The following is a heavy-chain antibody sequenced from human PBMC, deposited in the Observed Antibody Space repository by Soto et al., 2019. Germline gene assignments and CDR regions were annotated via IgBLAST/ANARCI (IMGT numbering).Heavy chain of an antibody. CDR3: AKDHSGSSPFNGMDV. Sequence: GGSLRLSCAASGFTFSSYGMHWVRQAPGKGLEWVAVISHDGSNKYYADSVKGRFTISRDNSKNTLYLQMNSLRAEDTAVYYCAKDHSGSSPFNGMDVWGQGTTVTVSS. V-gene: IGHV3-30*18. CDR2: ISHDGSNK. J-gene: IGHJ6*02. CDR1: GFTFSSYG. D-gene: IGHD1-26*01.